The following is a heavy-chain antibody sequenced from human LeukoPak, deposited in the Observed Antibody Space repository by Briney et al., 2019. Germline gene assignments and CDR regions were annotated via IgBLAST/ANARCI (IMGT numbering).Heavy chain of an antibody. V-gene: IGHV4-30-4*01. CDR2: INKKGGT. D-gene: IGHD4-17*01. Sequence: PSETLSLTGTVSSDSISSGDYYWSWIRQPAGKGLEFIGYINKKGGTFYNPPLKSRVSISIDTSKNQFSLKLTSVTAADTAVYFCAREHKSYGDYPYYFDSWGQGTLVTVSS. CDR1: SDSISSGDYY. J-gene: IGHJ4*02. CDR3: AREHKSYGDYPYYFDS.